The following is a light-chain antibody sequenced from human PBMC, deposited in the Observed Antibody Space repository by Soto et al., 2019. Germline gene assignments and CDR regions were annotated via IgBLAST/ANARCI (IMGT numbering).Light chain of an antibody. CDR2: GAS. V-gene: IGKV3-20*01. Sequence: EIVLTQSPGTLSLSPGERATLSCRASQSVSSSYLAWYQQKPGQAPRLLIYGASSRATGIPDRFSGSGSGTDFTLTISRLEPEDFAVYYCQQYANSPYTFGQGTKLGIK. CDR3: QQYANSPYT. J-gene: IGKJ2*01. CDR1: QSVSSSY.